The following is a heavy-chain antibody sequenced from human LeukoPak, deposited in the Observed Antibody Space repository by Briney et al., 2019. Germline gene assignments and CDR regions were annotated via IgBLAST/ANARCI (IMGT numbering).Heavy chain of an antibody. Sequence: PSQTLSLTCTVAGGSISSGSYYWSWIRQPAGKGLEGIGRIYTSGSTNYNPSLKSRVTISVAPSKTQFSLKLSSVTAADTAVYYCARVLRLQSRGREYFDYWGQGTLVTVSS. CDR2: IYTSGST. V-gene: IGHV4-61*02. CDR1: GGSISSGSYY. J-gene: IGHJ4*02. D-gene: IGHD5-24*01. CDR3: ARVLRLQSRGREYFDY.